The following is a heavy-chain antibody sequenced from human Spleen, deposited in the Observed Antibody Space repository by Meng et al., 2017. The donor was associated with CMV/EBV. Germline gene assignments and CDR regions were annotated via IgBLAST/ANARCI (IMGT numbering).Heavy chain of an antibody. Sequence: GESLKISCAASGITFSDYYMSWVRQAPGKGLEWVSYISSGNTIYLADSVKGRFTMTRDTSISTAYMEVSGLRSDDTAVYYCARDRTDWFDPWGQGTLVTVSS. CDR3: ARDRTDWFDP. V-gene: IGHV3-69-1*02. D-gene: IGHD1-1*01. CDR2: ISSGNTI. CDR1: GITFSDYY. J-gene: IGHJ5*02.